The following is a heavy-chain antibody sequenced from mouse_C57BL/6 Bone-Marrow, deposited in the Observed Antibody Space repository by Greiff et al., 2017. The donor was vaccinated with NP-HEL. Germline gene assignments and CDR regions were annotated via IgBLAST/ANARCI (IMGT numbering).Heavy chain of an antibody. Sequence: QVTLKVSGPGILQPSQTRSLACTFSGSARRTAGRGVSWLRKPSGKALEWLASIWNKDNYYNPSLKSRLTISKETSNYQVFLKLTSVDTADSATYYGAWRGTTVASRVDYWGQGTTLTVSS. J-gene: IGHJ2*01. D-gene: IGHD1-1*01. CDR1: SARRTAGRGV. CDR3: WRGTTVASRVDY. V-gene: IGHV8-2*01. CDR2: WNKDNY.